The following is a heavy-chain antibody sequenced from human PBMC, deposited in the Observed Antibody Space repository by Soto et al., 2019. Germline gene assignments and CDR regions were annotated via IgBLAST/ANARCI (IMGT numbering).Heavy chain of an antibody. CDR1: GFTFDDYA. CDR2: ISWNSGSI. J-gene: IGHJ5*02. CDR3: AKVAVAGQLRGWFDP. V-gene: IGHV3-9*01. Sequence: GGSLRLSCAASGFTFDDYAMHWVRQAPGKGLEWVSGISWNSGSIGYADSVKGRFTISRDNAKNSLYLQMNSLRAEDTALYYCAKVAVAGQLRGWFDPWGQGTLVTVSS. D-gene: IGHD6-19*01.